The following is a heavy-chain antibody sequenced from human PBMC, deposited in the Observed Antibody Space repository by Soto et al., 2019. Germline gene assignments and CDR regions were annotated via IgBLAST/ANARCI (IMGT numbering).Heavy chain of an antibody. D-gene: IGHD5-18*01. Sequence: QVQLVQSGAEVKKPRSSVKVSCKASGGTFSSYTISWVRQAPGQGLEWMGRIIPILGIANYAQKFQGRVTITADKSTSTAYMELSILRSEDTAVYYCANVDTAMSYDPWGKGTLVTVSS. J-gene: IGHJ5*02. CDR2: IIPILGIA. V-gene: IGHV1-69*02. CDR1: GGTFSSYT. CDR3: ANVDTAMSYDP.